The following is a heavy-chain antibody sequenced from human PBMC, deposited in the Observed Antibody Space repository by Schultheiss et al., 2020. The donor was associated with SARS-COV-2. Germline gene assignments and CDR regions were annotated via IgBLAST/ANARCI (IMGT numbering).Heavy chain of an antibody. CDR2: IIPILGIA. D-gene: IGHD3-22*01. CDR1: GFTGYY. CDR3: ARENGYYYDSSGDGNWFDP. Sequence: SVKVSCKASGFTGYYMHWVRQAPGQGLEWMGRIIPILGIANYAQKFQGRVTITADKSTSTAYMELRSLRSDDTAVYYCARENGYYYDSSGDGNWFDPWGQGTLVTVSS. V-gene: IGHV1-69*04. J-gene: IGHJ5*02.